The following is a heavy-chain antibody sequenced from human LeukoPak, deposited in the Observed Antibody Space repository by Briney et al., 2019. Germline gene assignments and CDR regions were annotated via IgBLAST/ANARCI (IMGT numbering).Heavy chain of an antibody. CDR3: ARDPPIGYCSGGSCYEDGDY. CDR2: IYHSGST. Sequence: NSSETLSLTCAVSGGSISSSNWWSWVRQPPGKGLEWIGEIYHSGSTNYNPSLKSRVTISVDKSKNQFSLKLSSVTAADTAVYYCARDPPIGYCSGGSCYEDGDYWGQGTLVTVSS. D-gene: IGHD2-15*01. V-gene: IGHV4-4*02. CDR1: GGSISSSNW. J-gene: IGHJ4*02.